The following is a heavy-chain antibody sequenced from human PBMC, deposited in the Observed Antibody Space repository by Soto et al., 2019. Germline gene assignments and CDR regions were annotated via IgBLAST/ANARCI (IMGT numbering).Heavy chain of an antibody. J-gene: IGHJ6*02. CDR3: AKDPPWTVGPLAMDV. CDR2: FSGSGGNI. CDR1: GFIFYGHD. D-gene: IGHD1-26*01. V-gene: IGHV3-23*01. Sequence: AGGSLRLSCVVPGFIFYGHDMHWVRQAPGKGLEWVSTFSGSGGNIYYAESVKGRLTISRDDSKNTLYLQMNSLRVEDTAVYYCAKDPPWTVGPLAMDVWGQGTTVTVSS.